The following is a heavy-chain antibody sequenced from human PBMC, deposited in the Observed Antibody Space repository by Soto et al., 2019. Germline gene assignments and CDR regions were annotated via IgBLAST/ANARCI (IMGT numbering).Heavy chain of an antibody. CDR2: IIPIFGTG. CDR1: GGTFSTST. Sequence: QVQLEQSGTEVKKPGSSVKVSCKASGGTFSTSTFTWVRQAPGQGLEWMGRIIPIFGTGDYAPKFQGRVLITADKSTSTVYMELSGLKAEGTAVFFCVRDAPIGSVFSGYDAIDSWGQGTLVTVSS. J-gene: IGHJ4*02. CDR3: VRDAPIGSVFSGYDAIDS. V-gene: IGHV1-69*08. D-gene: IGHD5-12*01.